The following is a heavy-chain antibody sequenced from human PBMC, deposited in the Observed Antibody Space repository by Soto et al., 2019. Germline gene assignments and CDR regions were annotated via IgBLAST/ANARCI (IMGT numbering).Heavy chain of an antibody. J-gene: IGHJ4*02. V-gene: IGHV4-31*03. CDR1: CGSISSGGYY. CDR2: IYYSGST. D-gene: IGHD1-26*01. Sequence: LSLTFTVSCGSISSGGYYWSWIRQHPGKGLEWIGYIYYSGSTYYNPSLKSRVTISVDTSKNQFSLKLSSVTAADTAVYYCASGSSGVFDYWGQGTLVTVSS. CDR3: ASGSSGVFDY.